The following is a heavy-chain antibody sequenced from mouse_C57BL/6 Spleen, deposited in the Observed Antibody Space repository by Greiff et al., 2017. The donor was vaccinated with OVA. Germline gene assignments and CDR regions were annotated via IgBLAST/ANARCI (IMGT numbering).Heavy chain of an antibody. V-gene: IGHV2-2*01. CDR3: ARNDGYYLYAMDY. CDR2: IWSGEST. CDR1: GFSLTSYG. J-gene: IGHJ4*01. Sequence: VQLVESGPGLVQPSQSLSITCTVSGFSLTSYGVHWVRQSPGKGLEWLGVIWSGESTDYNAAFISRLSISKDNSKSQVFFKMNSLQADDTAIYYCARNDGYYLYAMDYWGQGTSVTVSS. D-gene: IGHD2-3*01.